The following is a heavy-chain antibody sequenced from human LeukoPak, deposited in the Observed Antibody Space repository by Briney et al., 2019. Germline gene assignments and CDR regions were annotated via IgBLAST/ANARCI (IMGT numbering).Heavy chain of an antibody. J-gene: IGHJ6*04. CDR3: AREGGIVVVPAATPLRRSDGMDV. V-gene: IGHV4-34*01. CDR2: INHSGST. CDR1: GGSFSGYY. Sequence: SETLSLTCAVYGGSFSGYYWSWIRQPPGKGLEWIGEINHSGSTNYNPSLKSRVTISVDTSKNQFSLKLSSVTAADTAVYYCAREGGIVVVPAATPLRRSDGMDVWGKGTTVTVSS. D-gene: IGHD2-2*01.